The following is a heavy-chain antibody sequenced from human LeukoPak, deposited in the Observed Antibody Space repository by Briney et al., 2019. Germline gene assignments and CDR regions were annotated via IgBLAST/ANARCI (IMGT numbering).Heavy chain of an antibody. J-gene: IGHJ4*02. CDR2: TRYDGSNK. Sequence: GGSLRLSCAASGFTFSSYGMHWVRQAPGKGLEWVAFTRYDGSNKYYPDSVRGRFTISRDNSKNTLYLEMNRLRPEDTAVYYCAKGSGYDSRFFDYWGQGTLVTVSS. V-gene: IGHV3-30*02. CDR1: GFTFSSYG. D-gene: IGHD5-12*01. CDR3: AKGSGYDSRFFDY.